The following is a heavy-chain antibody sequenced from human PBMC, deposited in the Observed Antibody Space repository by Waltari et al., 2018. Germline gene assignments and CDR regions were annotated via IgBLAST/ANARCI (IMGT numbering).Heavy chain of an antibody. CDR2: IFWDDDN. D-gene: IGHD5-12*01. J-gene: IGHJ4*02. Sequence: QITLKESGPTLVKPTQTLTLTCTFSGFSLSTSGVGVGWIRQPPGKALEWLALIFWDDDNRHSPSLKNRLTITKDTSKNQVVLTMTNMDPVETATYYCAHRPWWLRGRVGFDYWGQGTLVTVSS. CDR3: AHRPWWLRGRVGFDY. V-gene: IGHV2-5*02. CDR1: GFSLSTSGVG.